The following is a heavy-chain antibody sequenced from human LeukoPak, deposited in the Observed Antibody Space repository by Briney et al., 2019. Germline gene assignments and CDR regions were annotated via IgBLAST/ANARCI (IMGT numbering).Heavy chain of an antibody. Sequence: GASVKVSCKASGYTFTSYGISWVRQAPGQGLEWMGWISPYNGNTNYAQKFQGRVTMTTDTSTSTAYMELRSLRSDDTAVYYCASSCAWAANRNDAFDIWGQGTMVTVSS. CDR2: ISPYNGNT. CDR3: ASSCAWAANRNDAFDI. CDR1: GYTFTSYG. D-gene: IGHD1-14*01. J-gene: IGHJ3*02. V-gene: IGHV1-18*01.